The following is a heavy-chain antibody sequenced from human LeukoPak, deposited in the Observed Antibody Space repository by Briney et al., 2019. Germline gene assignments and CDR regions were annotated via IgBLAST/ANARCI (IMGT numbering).Heavy chain of an antibody. CDR1: GGSISSYY. CDR2: IYYSGST. CDR3: ASLTSWASSDAFDI. V-gene: IGHV4-59*08. D-gene: IGHD1-14*01. Sequence: SETLSLTCTVSGGSISSYYWSWIRQPPGKGLEWIGYIYYSGSTNYNPSLKSRVTISVDTSKNQFSPKLSSVTAADTAVYYCASLTSWASSDAFDIWGQGTMVTVSS. J-gene: IGHJ3*02.